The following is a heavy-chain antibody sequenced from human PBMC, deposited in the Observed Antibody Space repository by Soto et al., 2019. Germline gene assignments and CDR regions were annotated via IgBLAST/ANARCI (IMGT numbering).Heavy chain of an antibody. Sequence: ASVKVSCKASGYTFTTYYMHWVRQAPGQGLEWMGIINLSGGSTSYAQKFQGRVTMTRDTSTSSVYMELSSLRSEDTAVYYCARAYGGTMILMVIGFDYWGQGTLVTVSS. J-gene: IGHJ4*02. CDR2: INLSGGST. CDR1: GYTFTTYY. D-gene: IGHD3-22*01. CDR3: ARAYGGTMILMVIGFDY. V-gene: IGHV1-46*01.